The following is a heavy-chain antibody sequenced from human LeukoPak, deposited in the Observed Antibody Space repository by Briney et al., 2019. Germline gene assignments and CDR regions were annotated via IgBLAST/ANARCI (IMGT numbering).Heavy chain of an antibody. CDR2: ISYDGSNK. D-gene: IGHD2-2*01. CDR1: GFTFSSYA. V-gene: IGHV3-30-3*01. J-gene: IGHJ2*01. CDR3: ATSDIDL. Sequence: SGGSLRLSCAASGFTFSSYAMHWVRQAPGKGLEWVAVISYDGSNKYYADSVKGRFTISRDNSKNTLYLQMNSLRAEDTAVYYCATSDIDLWGRGTLVTVSS.